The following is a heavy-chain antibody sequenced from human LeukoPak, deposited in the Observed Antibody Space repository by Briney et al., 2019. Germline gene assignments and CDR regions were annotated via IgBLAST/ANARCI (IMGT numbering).Heavy chain of an antibody. V-gene: IGHV4-34*01. CDR2: INHSGST. CDR1: GGSFSGYY. Sequence: SETLSLTCDVYGGSFSGYYWSWIRQPPGKGLEWIGEINHSGSTNYNPSLKSRVTISVDTSKNQFSLKLSSVTAADTAVYYCARGRIAMVRGVIGPFDYWGQGTLVTVSS. J-gene: IGHJ4*02. D-gene: IGHD3-10*01. CDR3: ARGRIAMVRGVIGPFDY.